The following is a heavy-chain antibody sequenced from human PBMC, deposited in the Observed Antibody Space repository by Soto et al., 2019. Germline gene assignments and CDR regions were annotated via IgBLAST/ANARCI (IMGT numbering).Heavy chain of an antibody. J-gene: IGHJ3*02. Sequence: GESLKISCKGSGYSFTSYWISWVRQMPGKGLEWMGRIDPSDSYTNYSPSSQGHVTISADKSISTAYLQWSSLKASDTAMYYCARRKLVAGPPGAFDIWGQGTMVTVSS. CDR2: IDPSDSYT. V-gene: IGHV5-10-1*01. D-gene: IGHD6-19*01. CDR3: ARRKLVAGPPGAFDI. CDR1: GYSFTSYW.